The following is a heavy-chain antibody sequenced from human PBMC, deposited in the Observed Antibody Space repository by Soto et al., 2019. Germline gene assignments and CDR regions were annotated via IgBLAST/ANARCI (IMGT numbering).Heavy chain of an antibody. CDR2: IIPILGIA. CDR3: ARDGDVVVPAAMYYYYYMDV. CDR1: GGTFSSYT. V-gene: IGHV1-69*08. D-gene: IGHD2-2*01. Sequence: QVQLVQSGAEVKKPGSSVKVSCKASGGTFSSYTISWVRQAPGQGLEWMGRIIPILGIANYAQKFQGRVTFTADKSTSTAYMELSSLRSEDTAVYYCARDGDVVVPAAMYYYYYMDVWGKGTTVTVSS. J-gene: IGHJ6*03.